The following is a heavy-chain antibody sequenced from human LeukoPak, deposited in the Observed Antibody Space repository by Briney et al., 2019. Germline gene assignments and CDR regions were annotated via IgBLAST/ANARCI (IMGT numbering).Heavy chain of an antibody. CDR3: ARNLGSNWFDP. Sequence: SETLSLTCTVSGGSISSYYWSWIRQPAGKGLEWIGRIHSSGSTSYNPSLKSRVTMSLDASKNQFSLRLTSVTAADSAVYFCARNLGSNWFDPWGQGTLVTVSS. D-gene: IGHD1-26*01. V-gene: IGHV4-4*07. CDR1: GGSISSYY. J-gene: IGHJ5*02. CDR2: IHSSGST.